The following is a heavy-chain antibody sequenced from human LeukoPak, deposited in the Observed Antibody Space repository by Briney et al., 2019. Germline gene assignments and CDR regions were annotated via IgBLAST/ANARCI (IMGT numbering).Heavy chain of an antibody. V-gene: IGHV3-23*01. J-gene: IGHJ6*02. CDR3: VRPIVSTSRYYYYGMDV. CDR2: ISGSGGST. D-gene: IGHD2-2*01. CDR1: GFTFSSYA. Sequence: GGSLRLSRAASGFTFSSYAMSWVRQAPGKGLEWVSAISGSGGSTYYADSVKGRFTISRDNSKNTLYLQMNSLRAEDTAVYYCVRPIVSTSRYYYYGMDVWGQGTTVTVSS.